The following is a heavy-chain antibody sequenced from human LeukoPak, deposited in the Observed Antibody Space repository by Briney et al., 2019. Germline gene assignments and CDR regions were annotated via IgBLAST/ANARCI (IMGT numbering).Heavy chain of an antibody. CDR3: ARDVSSSWYRYFDL. CDR1: GGSISSYY. D-gene: IGHD6-13*01. Sequence: SETLSLTCTVSGGSISSYYWSWIRQPPGKGLEWIGYIYYSGSTNYNPPLKSRVTISVDTSKNQFSLKLSSVTAADTAVYYCARDVSSSWYRYFDLWGRGTLVTVSS. J-gene: IGHJ2*01. CDR2: IYYSGST. V-gene: IGHV4-59*01.